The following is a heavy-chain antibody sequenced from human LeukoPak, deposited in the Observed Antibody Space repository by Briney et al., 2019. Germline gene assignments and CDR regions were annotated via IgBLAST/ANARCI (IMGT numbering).Heavy chain of an antibody. V-gene: IGHV3-53*01. CDR2: IFGAGTT. D-gene: IGHD2-15*01. CDR3: ARAIQFGGYFDY. Sequence: SGGSLRLSCAASGFTLSGDNMSWVRQAPGKGLEWVSVIFGAGTTYYADSVKGRFTISRDNSKNTLYLQMNSLRAEDTAVYYCARAIQFGGYFDYWGQGTLVTVST. J-gene: IGHJ4*02. CDR1: GFTLSGDN.